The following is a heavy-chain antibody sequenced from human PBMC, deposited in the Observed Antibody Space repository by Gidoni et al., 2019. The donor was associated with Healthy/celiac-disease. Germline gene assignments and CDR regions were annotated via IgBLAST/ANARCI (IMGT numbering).Heavy chain of an antibody. CDR1: GYPFTSYY. D-gene: IGHD6-19*01. Sequence: QVQLVQSGAEVKKPGASVTVSCQASGYPFTSYYMHWVRQAPGQGLEWMGIINPSGGSTSYAQKFQGRVTMTRDTSTSTVYMELSSLRSEDTAVYYCARGVGSGWPISDYWGQGTLVTVSS. J-gene: IGHJ4*02. CDR3: ARGVGSGWPISDY. CDR2: INPSGGST. V-gene: IGHV1-46*01.